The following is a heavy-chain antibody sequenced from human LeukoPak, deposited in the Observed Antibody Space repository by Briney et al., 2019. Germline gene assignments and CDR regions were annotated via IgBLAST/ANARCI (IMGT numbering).Heavy chain of an antibody. CDR1: GGSISSGGYY. CDR3: ARSQYNGNDERFDP. J-gene: IGHJ5*02. Sequence: SETLSLTCTVSGGSISSGGYYWSWIRQHPGKGLEWIGYIYYSGSTYYNPSLKSRVTISVDTSKNQFSLKLSSVTAADTAVYYCARSQYNGNDERFDPWGQGTLVTVSS. CDR2: IYYSGST. V-gene: IGHV4-31*03. D-gene: IGHD1-1*01.